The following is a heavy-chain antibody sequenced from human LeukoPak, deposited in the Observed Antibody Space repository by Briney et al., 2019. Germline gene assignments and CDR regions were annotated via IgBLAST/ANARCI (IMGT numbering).Heavy chain of an antibody. CDR3: AKDPYDSSGYSAYFDY. Sequence: GGSLRLSCAASGFTFSSYGMHWVRQAPGKGLEWVAFIRYDGSNKYYADSVKGRFTISRDNSKNTLYLQMNSLRAEDTAVYYCAKDPYDSSGYSAYFDYWGQGTLVTVSS. D-gene: IGHD3-22*01. CDR2: IRYDGSNK. CDR1: GFTFSSYG. J-gene: IGHJ4*02. V-gene: IGHV3-30*02.